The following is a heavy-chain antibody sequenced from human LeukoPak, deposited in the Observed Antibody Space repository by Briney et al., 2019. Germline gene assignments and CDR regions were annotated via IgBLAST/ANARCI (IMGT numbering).Heavy chain of an antibody. CDR3: ARGPRITVGGPSDY. CDR2: INSNSGDT. J-gene: IGHJ4*02. CDR1: GYTFTDYY. V-gene: IGHV1-2*02. D-gene: IGHD6-19*01. Sequence: ASVKVSCKASGYTFTDYYMHWVRQAPGQGLEWMGWINSNSGDTNYAQKFQGRVAMTRDTSITTAYMELSWLGSDDTAVYYCARGPRITVGGPSDYWGQGTLVTVSS.